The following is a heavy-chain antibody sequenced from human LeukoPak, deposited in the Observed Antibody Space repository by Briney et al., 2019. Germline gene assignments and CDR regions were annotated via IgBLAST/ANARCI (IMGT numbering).Heavy chain of an antibody. J-gene: IGHJ5*02. CDR3: AAMAVNWFDP. D-gene: IGHD5-18*01. Sequence: PSETLSLTCTVSGGSVGSGSYYWSWIRQSPGKGLEWIGYILYSDISNYNPSLKSRVTMSVDTSKNQFSLRLTSVTAADTAVYHCAAMAVNWFDPWGQGTLVIVSS. CDR1: GGSVGSGSYY. CDR2: ILYSDIS. V-gene: IGHV4-61*01.